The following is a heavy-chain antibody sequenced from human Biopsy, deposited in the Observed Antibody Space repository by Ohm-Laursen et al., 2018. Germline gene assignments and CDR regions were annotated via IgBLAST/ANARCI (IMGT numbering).Heavy chain of an antibody. CDR3: ARGSNDFGGLYFPR. D-gene: IGHD4-23*01. Sequence: LETLFLTCTVSGGSFTGHYWSWIRQPPGKGLEWIGHISYTGYTSYNASLKSRVTISVDTSRNHFSLRLSSLTAADTAVYYCARGSNDFGGLYFPRWGQGTLLTVSS. V-gene: IGHV4-59*11. J-gene: IGHJ4*02. CDR1: GGSFTGHY. CDR2: ISYTGYT.